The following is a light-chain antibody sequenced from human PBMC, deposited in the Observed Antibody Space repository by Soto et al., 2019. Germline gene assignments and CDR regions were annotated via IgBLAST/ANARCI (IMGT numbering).Light chain of an antibody. CDR1: QAVNTR. Sequence: EIVLTQSPATLSSFPGDRVTLSCRASQAVNTRLAWYQHKPGQAPRLLIYLASNRAAGVPARFSGSGSGTDFTLTISRLEPEDFAVYYCQQYSNTPRTFGQGTKVDIK. J-gene: IGKJ1*01. V-gene: IGKV3D-11*03. CDR2: LAS. CDR3: QQYSNTPRT.